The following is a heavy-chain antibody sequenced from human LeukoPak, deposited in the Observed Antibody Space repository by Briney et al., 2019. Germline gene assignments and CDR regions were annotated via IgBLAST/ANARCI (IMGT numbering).Heavy chain of an antibody. V-gene: IGHV3-21*01. CDR2: ISPSGGST. CDR1: GFAFNTYT. D-gene: IGHD3-10*01. Sequence: GGSLRLSCAGSGFAFNTYTMNWVRQAPGQGLEWVSSISPSGGSTWNADSVKGRFTISRDNARNSVTLQMSSLRVDDTAVYYCGRDVLGETGAGGPWGQGALVTVSS. J-gene: IGHJ5*02. CDR3: GRDVLGETGAGGP.